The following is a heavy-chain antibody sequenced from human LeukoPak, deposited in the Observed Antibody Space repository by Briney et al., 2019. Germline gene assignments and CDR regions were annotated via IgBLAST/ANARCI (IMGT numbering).Heavy chain of an antibody. Sequence: GASVKVSCKAAGGTFSSYGISWVRQAPGQGLEWMGGIIPIFGTTSHAQKFQGRVTITADISTNTAYMELSSLRSEDTAVYYCARLAYGDYGYWGQGTLVTVSS. J-gene: IGHJ4*02. D-gene: IGHD4-17*01. V-gene: IGHV1-69*06. CDR3: ARLAYGDYGY. CDR1: GGTFSSYG. CDR2: IIPIFGTT.